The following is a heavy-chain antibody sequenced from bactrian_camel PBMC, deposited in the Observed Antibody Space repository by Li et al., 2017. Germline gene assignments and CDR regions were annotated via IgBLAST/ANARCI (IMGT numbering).Heavy chain of an antibody. J-gene: IGHJ6*01. V-gene: IGHV3S26*01. CDR2: INPDGDT. D-gene: IGHD5*01. CDR1: GYTLSSYC. CDR3: AADLFRVTACGAGYVPDFPY. Sequence: QLVESGGGSVQAGGSLRLSCAASGYTLSSYCMAWFRQAPGKEREGVAGINPDGDTNHDDSMKGRFTISRDNAKNTLYLMMNSLKPEDTAMYYCAADLFRVTACGAGYVPDFPYRGRGTQVTVS.